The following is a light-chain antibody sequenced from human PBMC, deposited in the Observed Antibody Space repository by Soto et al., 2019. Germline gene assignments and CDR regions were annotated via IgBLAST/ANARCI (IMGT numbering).Light chain of an antibody. Sequence: EIVLTQSPATLSVSAGGTVTLSCRASQSIRTNVAWYQQIPGQATRLLVYGASTRATGVPARFSGSGSGIEFTLTIRSLQSEDSAFYYGQQYFNWPLTWTFGPGT. CDR3: QQYFNWPLTWT. CDR1: QSIRTN. CDR2: GAS. J-gene: IGKJ3*01. V-gene: IGKV3-15*01.